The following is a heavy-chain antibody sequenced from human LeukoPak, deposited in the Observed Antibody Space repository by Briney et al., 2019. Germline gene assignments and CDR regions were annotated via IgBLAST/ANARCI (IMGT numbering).Heavy chain of an antibody. D-gene: IGHD5-18*01. CDR3: AGHGLHTAMAFDY. CDR2: IYPGDSDT. V-gene: IGHV5-51*01. J-gene: IGHJ4*02. CDR1: GSAFTSYW. Sequence: GGPRQISGQGSGSAFTSYWSGGARRLHGKGLEWMGIIYPGDSDTRYSPSFQGQVTISADKPISTAYLQGSSLKASDTAMYYCAGHGLHTAMAFDYWGQGTLVTVSS.